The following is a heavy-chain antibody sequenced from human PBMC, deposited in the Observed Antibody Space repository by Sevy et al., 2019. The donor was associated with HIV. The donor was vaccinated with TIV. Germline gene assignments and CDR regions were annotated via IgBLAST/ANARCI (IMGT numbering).Heavy chain of an antibody. D-gene: IGHD2-21*02. Sequence: GESLKISCKASGYTFTSYGISWVRQAPGQGLEWMGWISAYNGNTSYAQKLQGRVTMTTDTSTSTAYMELRSLRSDDTAVYYCARDIVVVTAIPGYWGQGTLVTVSS. CDR3: ARDIVVVTAIPGY. CDR2: ISAYNGNT. V-gene: IGHV1-18*04. J-gene: IGHJ4*02. CDR1: GYTFTSYG.